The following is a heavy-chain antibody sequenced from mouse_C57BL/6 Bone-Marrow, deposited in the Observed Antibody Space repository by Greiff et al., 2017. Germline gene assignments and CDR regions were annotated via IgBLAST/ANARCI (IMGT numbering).Heavy chain of an antibody. CDR2: TFYSGIT. V-gene: IGHV3-3*01. CDR3: ARAEGNYDYYAMDY. CDR1: GFSINSDCY. J-gene: IGHJ4*01. Sequence: VQLQESGPSLVRPSQTLSLTCTVTGFSINSDCYWIWIRQFPGNKLEYIGYTFYSGITYYNPSLESRTYITRDTSKNQFTLKLSSVTTEDTATYDCARAEGNYDYYAMDYWGKGTSVTVSS. D-gene: IGHD2-1*01.